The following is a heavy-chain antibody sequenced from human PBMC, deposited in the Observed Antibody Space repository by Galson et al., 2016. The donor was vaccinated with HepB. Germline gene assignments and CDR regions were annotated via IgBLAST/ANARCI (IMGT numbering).Heavy chain of an antibody. CDR3: TRDQVGTSWNVYDV. D-gene: IGHD1-14*01. J-gene: IGHJ3*01. Sequence: SLRLSCAASGFTFSGHGMHWVRQAPGKGPEWVAIIYYDGGKKYYADSVKGRFTISRDNFKNMLYLQMSSLRPEDTAVYYCTRDQVGTSWNVYDVWGQGTMVTVSS. CDR1: GFTFSGHG. CDR2: IYYDGGKK. V-gene: IGHV3-33*01.